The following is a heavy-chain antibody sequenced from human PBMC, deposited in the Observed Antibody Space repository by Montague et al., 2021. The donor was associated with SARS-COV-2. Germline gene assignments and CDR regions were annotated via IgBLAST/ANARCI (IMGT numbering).Heavy chain of an antibody. CDR2: LSSSGST. CDR1: GESIDSDNYS. CDR3: ARPGSVSGWFYFDD. V-gene: IGHV4-39*02. Sequence: SETLSLTCIVSGESIDSDNYSWVCIRQSPGKGLVWIGALSSSGSTYSNPSLRSRVTISMDTSKNHFSLKVNSVTATATAVYFCARPGSVSGWFYFDDWGQGTLVSVSS. J-gene: IGHJ4*02. D-gene: IGHD6-19*01.